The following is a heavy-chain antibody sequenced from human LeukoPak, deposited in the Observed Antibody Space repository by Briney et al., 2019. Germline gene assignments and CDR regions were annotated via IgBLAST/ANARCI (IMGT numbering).Heavy chain of an antibody. Sequence: GGSLRLSCAASGFTFSSYAMGWVRQAPGKGLEWVSGISGSGDNTYYADSVKGRFTISRDNSKNTLYVQVNSLGTEDTAAYYCAKGSYYDSSGSFYFDYWGQGALVTVSS. D-gene: IGHD3-22*01. V-gene: IGHV3-23*01. CDR2: ISGSGDNT. CDR1: GFTFSSYA. J-gene: IGHJ4*02. CDR3: AKGSYYDSSGSFYFDY.